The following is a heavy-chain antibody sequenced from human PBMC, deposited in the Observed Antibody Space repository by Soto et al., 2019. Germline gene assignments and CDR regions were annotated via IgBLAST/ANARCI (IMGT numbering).Heavy chain of an antibody. CDR2: ISSNSSTT. CDR1: GFTFSSHS. J-gene: IGHJ6*02. CDR3: AKDASYYYYGMDV. Sequence: PGGSLRLSCAASGFTFSSHSMNWVRQAPGKGLEWVSYISSNSSTTYYADSVKGRFTISRDNSKNSLYLQMNSLRTEDTALYYCAKDASYYYYGMDVWGQGTTVTVSS. V-gene: IGHV3-48*04.